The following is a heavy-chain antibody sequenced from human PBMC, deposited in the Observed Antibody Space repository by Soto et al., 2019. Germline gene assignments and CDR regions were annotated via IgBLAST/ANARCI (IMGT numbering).Heavy chain of an antibody. CDR1: GFTFSSYA. CDR2: ISGSDDST. CDR3: AKRSSTTTFDY. V-gene: IGHV3-23*01. J-gene: IGHJ4*02. D-gene: IGHD6-13*01. Sequence: EVQLLESGGGLVQPGESLRLSCAASGFTFSSYAMCWVRQAPGKGLEWVSVISGSDDSTYYADSVKGRFTISRGNSKKSLYLQMNSLRAEDTAVYYCAKRSSTTTFDYWGQGTLVTVSS.